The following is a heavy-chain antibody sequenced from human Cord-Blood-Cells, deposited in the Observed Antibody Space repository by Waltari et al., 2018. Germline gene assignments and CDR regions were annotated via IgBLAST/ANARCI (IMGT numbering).Heavy chain of an antibody. J-gene: IGHJ3*02. Sequence: QVQLVESGGGVVQPGRSLRLSCAASGFTFSSYGMHWVRPAPGKGLEWGAVISYDGSNKYYADSVKGRFTISRDNSKNTLYLQMNSLRAEDTAVYYCAKENSSSSFFAFDIWGQGTMVTVSS. CDR1: GFTFSSYG. CDR2: ISYDGSNK. D-gene: IGHD6-6*01. CDR3: AKENSSSSFFAFDI. V-gene: IGHV3-30*18.